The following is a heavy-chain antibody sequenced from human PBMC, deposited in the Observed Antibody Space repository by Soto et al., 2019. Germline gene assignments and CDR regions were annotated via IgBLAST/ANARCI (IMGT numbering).Heavy chain of an antibody. V-gene: IGHV3-74*02. Sequence: EVQLVESGGGLVRPGGSLRLSCAASGFTFSSYWMHWVRQAPGKGLVWVSRMNEDGGTTDYADSVKGRFTISRDNAKNTLYLQMHSLRAEDTAIYYCAKAVRGSYSYFDYWGQGTLVTVSS. CDR2: MNEDGGTT. CDR3: AKAVRGSYSYFDY. CDR1: GFTFSSYW. J-gene: IGHJ4*02. D-gene: IGHD1-26*01.